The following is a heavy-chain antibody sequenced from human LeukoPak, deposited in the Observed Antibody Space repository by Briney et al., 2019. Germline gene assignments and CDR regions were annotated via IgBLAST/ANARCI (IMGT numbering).Heavy chain of an antibody. D-gene: IGHD5-18*01. CDR2: INPNSGGT. V-gene: IGHV1-2*02. Sequence: GASVKVSCKASGYTFTGYYMHWVRQAPGQGLEWMGWINPNSGGTNYVQKFQGRVTMTRDTSISTAYMELSRLRSDDTAVYYCARERFGYSYGFAQAREWFDPWGQGTLVTVSS. J-gene: IGHJ5*02. CDR1: GYTFTGYY. CDR3: ARERFGYSYGFAQAREWFDP.